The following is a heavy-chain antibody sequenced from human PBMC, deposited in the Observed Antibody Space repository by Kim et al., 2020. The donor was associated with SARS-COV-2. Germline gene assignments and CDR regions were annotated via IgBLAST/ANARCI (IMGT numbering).Heavy chain of an antibody. V-gene: IGHV1-2*04. CDR1: GYTFTGYY. D-gene: IGHD3-3*01. J-gene: IGHJ4*02. Sequence: ASVKVSCKASGYTFTGYYMHWVRQAPGQGLEWMGWINPNSGGTNYAQKFQGWVTMTRDTSISTAYMELSRLRSDDTAVYYCARSNAPEYDFWSVDFDYWGQGTLVTVSS. CDR2: INPNSGGT. CDR3: ARSNAPEYDFWSVDFDY.